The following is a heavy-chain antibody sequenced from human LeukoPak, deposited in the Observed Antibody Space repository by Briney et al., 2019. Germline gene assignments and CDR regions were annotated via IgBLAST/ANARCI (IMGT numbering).Heavy chain of an antibody. CDR2: IYSGGST. CDR1: GFTVSSNY. V-gene: IGHV3-66*01. J-gene: IGHJ4*02. CDR3: TSRNYYDSSGFFDY. D-gene: IGHD3-22*01. Sequence: GFLRLSCAASGFTVSSNYMSWVRQAPGKGLEWVSVIYSGGSTYYADSVKGRFTISRDNSKNTLYLQMNSLKTEDTAVYYCTSRNYYDSSGFFDYWGQGTLVTVSS.